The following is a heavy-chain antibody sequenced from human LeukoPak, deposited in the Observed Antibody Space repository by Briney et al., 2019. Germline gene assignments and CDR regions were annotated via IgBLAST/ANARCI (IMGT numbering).Heavy chain of an antibody. V-gene: IGHV1-18*01. CDR2: ISAYNGST. D-gene: IGHD4-17*01. CDR1: GYTFTSYG. CDR3: ARERDYGDLGYFDY. J-gene: IGHJ4*02. Sequence: ASVKVSCKASGYTFTSYGISWVRQAPGQGLEWMGWISAYNGSTNYAQKLQGRVTMTTDTSTSTAYMELRSLRSDDTAVYYCARERDYGDLGYFDYWGQGTLVTVSS.